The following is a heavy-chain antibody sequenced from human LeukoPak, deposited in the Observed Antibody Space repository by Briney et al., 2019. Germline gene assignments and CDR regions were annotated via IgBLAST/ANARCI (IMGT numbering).Heavy chain of an antibody. J-gene: IGHJ3*02. D-gene: IGHD1-1*01. CDR1: GGSISSGSYY. V-gene: IGHV4-61*02. Sequence: SETLSLTCTVSGGSISSGSYYWSRIRQPAGKGLEWIGRIYTSGSTNYNPSLKSRVTISVDTSKNQFSLKLSSVTAADTAVYYCARHWRFDAFDIWGQGTMVTVSS. CDR3: ARHWRFDAFDI. CDR2: IYTSGST.